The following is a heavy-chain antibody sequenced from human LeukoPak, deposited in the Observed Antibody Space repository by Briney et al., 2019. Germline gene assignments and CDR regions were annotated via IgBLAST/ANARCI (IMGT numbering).Heavy chain of an antibody. J-gene: IGHJ6*02. V-gene: IGHV3-30-3*01. CDR3: ARDGDYYDILTGYFPYYYYGMDV. Sequence: GGSLRLSCAASGFTFSSYAMHWVRQAPGKGLEWVAVISYDGSNKYYADSVKGRFTISRDNSKNTLYLQMNSLRAEDTAVYYCARDGDYYDILTGYFPYYYYGMDVWGQGTTVTVSS. CDR2: ISYDGSNK. CDR1: GFTFSSYA. D-gene: IGHD3-9*01.